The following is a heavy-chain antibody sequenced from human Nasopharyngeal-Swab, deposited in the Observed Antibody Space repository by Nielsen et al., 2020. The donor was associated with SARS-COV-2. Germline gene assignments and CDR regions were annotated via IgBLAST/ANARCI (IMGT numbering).Heavy chain of an antibody. V-gene: IGHV6-1*01. J-gene: IGHJ3*02. CDR3: ARESASSGWSDDAFDI. CDR2: TYYRSKWYN. Sequence: SQTPSLTRAISGDSVSSNSAAWNWIRQSPSRGLEWLGRTYYRSKWYNDYAVSVKSRITINPDTSKNQFSLQLNSVTPEDTAVYYCARESASSGWSDDAFDIWGQGTMVTVSS. CDR1: GDSVSSNSAA. D-gene: IGHD6-19*01.